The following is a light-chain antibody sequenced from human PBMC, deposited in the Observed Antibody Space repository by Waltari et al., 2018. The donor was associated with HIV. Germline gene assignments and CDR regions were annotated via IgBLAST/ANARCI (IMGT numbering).Light chain of an antibody. CDR2: VHL. Sequence: QSVLTQPPSASGTPGQRVTLSCSGNSSNFGTTTVIWYQQLPGAAPKLLLSVHLQRPSGDPDRVSGSKSATSASLVISDLHADDEGTYYCEAWDDSVTGPVFGGGTKLTVL. V-gene: IGLV1-44*01. J-gene: IGLJ3*02. CDR1: SSNFGTTT. CDR3: EAWDDSVTGPV.